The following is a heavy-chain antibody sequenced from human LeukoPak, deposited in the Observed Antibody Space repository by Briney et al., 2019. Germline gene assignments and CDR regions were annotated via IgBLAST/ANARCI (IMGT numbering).Heavy chain of an antibody. J-gene: IGHJ5*02. CDR3: AKESDCFDP. CDR1: GYTFTGYY. CDR2: INPNSGAT. V-gene: IGHV1-2*02. Sequence: ASVKVSCKASGYTFTGYYLHWMRQAPGQGPEWMGWINPNSGATNYAQKFQGRVTMTRDTSTSTAYMELSRLTSDDTAVYYCAKESDCFDPWGQGTLVTVSS.